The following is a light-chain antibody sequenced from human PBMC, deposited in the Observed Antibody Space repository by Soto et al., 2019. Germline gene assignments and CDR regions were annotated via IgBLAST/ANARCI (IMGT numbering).Light chain of an antibody. CDR1: SSDVGGYNF. CDR2: EVT. J-gene: IGLJ2*01. Sequence: QSALTQPASVSGSPGQSITISCTGTSSDVGGYNFVSWYQQHPGKAPKLMIYEVTNRPSGVSNRFSGSKSGNTASLTISGLQAEDEADYYCSSYTSSSTDVVFGAGTKVTVL. V-gene: IGLV2-14*01. CDR3: SSYTSSSTDVV.